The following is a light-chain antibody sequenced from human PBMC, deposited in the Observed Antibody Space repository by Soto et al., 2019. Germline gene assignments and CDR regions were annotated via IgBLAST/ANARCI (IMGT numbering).Light chain of an antibody. Sequence: EIQLTQSPSFLSASLVYRFTITCLASQGISSNLAWYQHKPGKAPKLLIYAASTLQSGVPSRFSGSGSGTEFTLTISSLQPEDFATYYCQQFNSYPITFGQGTRLEIK. CDR1: QGISSN. CDR3: QQFNSYPIT. V-gene: IGKV1-9*01. CDR2: AAS. J-gene: IGKJ5*01.